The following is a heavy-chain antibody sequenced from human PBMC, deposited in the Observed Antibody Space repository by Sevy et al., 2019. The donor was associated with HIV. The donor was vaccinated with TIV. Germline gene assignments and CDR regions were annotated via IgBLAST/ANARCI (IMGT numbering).Heavy chain of an antibody. CDR3: VKRKLLRDYFYYMDV. Sequence: GGSLRLSCVASGFTFSNSAMSWVRQAPGKGLQWVSFIRGSGDGIFYADSAKGRFTISRDNSKNTLYIQMNALRVEDTAVYYCVKRKLLRDYFYYMDVWGKGTTVTVSS. CDR1: GFTFSNSA. V-gene: IGHV3-23*01. CDR2: IRGSGDGI. J-gene: IGHJ6*03.